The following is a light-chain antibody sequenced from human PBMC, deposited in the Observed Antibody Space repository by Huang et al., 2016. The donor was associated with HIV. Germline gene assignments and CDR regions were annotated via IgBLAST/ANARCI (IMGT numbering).Light chain of an antibody. CDR2: AAS. J-gene: IGKJ4*01. CDR3: QQYFSSPPLT. CDR1: QVISNA. V-gene: IGKV1-NL1*01. Sequence: DIQMTQSPSSMSTSVGDRVTITCRASQVISNALAWYQQKPGRAPKFLLFAASRLGSGVPFRFSGRGSGTDYTLTISRLQPEDFATYYCQQYFSSPPLTFGGGTKVEIK.